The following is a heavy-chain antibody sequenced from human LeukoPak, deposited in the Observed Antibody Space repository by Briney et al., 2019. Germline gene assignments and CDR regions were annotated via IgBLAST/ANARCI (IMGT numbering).Heavy chain of an antibody. CDR2: IFYDGSP. J-gene: IGHJ4*02. D-gene: IGHD1-26*01. V-gene: IGHV4-39*01. CDR1: GGSLSSSNYY. Sequence: SETLSLTCTVSGGSLSSSNYYRGWIRQPPGKELQWIGSIFYDGSPYYNPSLKSRVTISVDTSKNQFSLKLSSVTAADTAVYYCAGNRQDSGSYEIPYWGQGTLVTVSS. CDR3: AGNRQDSGSYEIPY.